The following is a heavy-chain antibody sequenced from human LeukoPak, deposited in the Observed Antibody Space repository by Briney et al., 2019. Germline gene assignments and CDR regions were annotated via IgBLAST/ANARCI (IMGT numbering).Heavy chain of an antibody. CDR3: ARDPIYSSGWYQHYYFDY. D-gene: IGHD6-19*01. CDR2: ISYDGSNK. J-gene: IGHJ4*02. CDR1: GFTSSSYA. V-gene: IGHV3-30*04. Sequence: GRSLRLSCAASGFTSSSYAMHWVRQAPGKGLKWVAVISYDGSNKYYADSVKGRFTISRDNSKNTLYLQMNSLRAEDTAVYYCARDPIYSSGWYQHYYFDYWGQGTLVTVSS.